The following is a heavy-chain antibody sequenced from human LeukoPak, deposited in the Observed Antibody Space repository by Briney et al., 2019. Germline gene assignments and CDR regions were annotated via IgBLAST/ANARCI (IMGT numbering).Heavy chain of an antibody. V-gene: IGHV5-51*01. Sequence: GESLKISCKGSGYSFTSYWIGLGRQLPGKVVEWMGIIYPGGSDTRYSPSFQGQLTISADKSISTAYLQWSSLKASDTAMYYCARHGLKRYYYGMDVWGQGTTVTVSS. CDR3: ARHGLKRYYYGMDV. CDR2: IYPGGSDT. CDR1: GYSFTSYW. J-gene: IGHJ6*02.